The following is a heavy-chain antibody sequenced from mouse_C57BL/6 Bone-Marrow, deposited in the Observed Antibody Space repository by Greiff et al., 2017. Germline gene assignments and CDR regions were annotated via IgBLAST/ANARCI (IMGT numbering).Heavy chain of an antibody. CDR2: IYPRSGNT. CDR1: GYTFTSYG. J-gene: IGHJ4*01. D-gene: IGHD2-4*01. Sequence: VQLQQSGAELARPGASVKLSCKASGYTFTSYGISWVKQRTGQGLEWIGEIYPRSGNTYYNEKFKGKATLTADKSSSTAYMELRSLTSEDSAVYFCARSGYDYDDRYYAMDYWGQGTSVTVSS. V-gene: IGHV1-81*01. CDR3: ARSGYDYDDRYYAMDY.